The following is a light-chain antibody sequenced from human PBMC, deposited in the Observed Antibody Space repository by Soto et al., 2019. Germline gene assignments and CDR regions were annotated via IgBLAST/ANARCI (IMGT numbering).Light chain of an antibody. CDR1: QSVSSSY. CDR2: GVS. J-gene: IGKJ5*01. Sequence: QSPATLSVSPGERATLSCRASQSVSSSYLAWYQQKPGQAPRLLIYGVSSRASGIPDRFFGSGSGTDFTLTINRLEPEDFAVYYCQQYANSPITFGQGTRLETK. CDR3: QQYANSPIT. V-gene: IGKV3-20*01.